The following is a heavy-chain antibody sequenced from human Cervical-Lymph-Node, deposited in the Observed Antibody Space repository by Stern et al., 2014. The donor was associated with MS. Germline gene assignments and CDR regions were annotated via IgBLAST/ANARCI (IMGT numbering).Heavy chain of an antibody. J-gene: IGHJ3*01. V-gene: IGHV1-69*01. Sequence: QVQLVQSGAEMKKPGSSVKVSCKASGGTFSNYAFNWVRQAPGQGLEWMGLIIPKYGPPNYAQKFQGRVTIVADESTVYMELTSLRSEDAAVYYCAIFPPPRWGQGTMVTVSS. CDR3: AIFPPPR. CDR2: IIPKYGPP. CDR1: GGTFSNYA.